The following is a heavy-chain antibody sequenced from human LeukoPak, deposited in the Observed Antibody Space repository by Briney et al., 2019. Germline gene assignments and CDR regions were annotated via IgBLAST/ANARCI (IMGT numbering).Heavy chain of an antibody. Sequence: GGSLRLSCAASGVTFSSYGMHWVRQAPGKGLEWVAVISYDGSNKYYADSVKGRFTISRDNSKNTLYLKMNTLRAEDTAVYYCARRGYPDPTLFDWGQGTLVTVSS. CDR1: GVTFSSYG. V-gene: IGHV3-30*03. J-gene: IGHJ4*02. CDR3: ARRGYPDPTLFD. CDR2: ISYDGSNK. D-gene: IGHD1-1*01.